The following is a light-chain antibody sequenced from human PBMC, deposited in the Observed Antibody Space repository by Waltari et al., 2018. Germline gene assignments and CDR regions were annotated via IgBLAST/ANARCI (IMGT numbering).Light chain of an antibody. CDR2: DVS. J-gene: IGLJ2*01. V-gene: IGLV2-14*01. Sequence: QSALTQPASVSGSPGQSITISCTGTSSDVGHYNYVSWYQQHPGQAPKLMIYDVSNRPSGVSNRFSGSKAGHTASLTISGLQAEDEADYYCSSYTSSSFDVLFGGGTKLTVL. CDR3: SSYTSSSFDVL. CDR1: SSDVGHYNY.